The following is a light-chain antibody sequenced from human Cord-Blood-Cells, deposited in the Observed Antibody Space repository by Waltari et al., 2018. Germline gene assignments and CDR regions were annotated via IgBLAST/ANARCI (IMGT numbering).Light chain of an antibody. Sequence: DIVLTQSPATLSLSPGERATLSCRASQGISSYLAWYQQKPGQAPRLLIYDASNRATGTPARFSGSGSGTDFTLTISILAPEDLAVYYCQHRSNWWTFGQGTKVEIK. CDR1: QGISSY. V-gene: IGKV3-11*01. CDR3: QHRSNWWT. CDR2: DAS. J-gene: IGKJ1*01.